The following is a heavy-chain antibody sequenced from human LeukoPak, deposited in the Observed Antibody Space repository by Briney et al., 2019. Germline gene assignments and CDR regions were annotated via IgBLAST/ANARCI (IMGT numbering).Heavy chain of an antibody. Sequence: GGSLRLSCAASGFTFSNAWMSWVRQAPGKGLEWVGRIKSKTDGGTTDYAAPVKGRFTISRDDSKNTPYLQMNSLKTEDTAVYYCTTAPNPIVVVVAATLYYFDYWGQGTLVTVSS. CDR3: TTAPNPIVVVVAATLYYFDY. CDR1: GFTFSNAW. D-gene: IGHD2-15*01. J-gene: IGHJ4*02. V-gene: IGHV3-15*01. CDR2: IKSKTDGGTT.